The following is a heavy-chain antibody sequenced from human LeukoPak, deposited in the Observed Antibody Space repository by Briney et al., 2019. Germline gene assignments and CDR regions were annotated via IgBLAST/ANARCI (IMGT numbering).Heavy chain of an antibody. CDR2: ISTYNGNT. J-gene: IGHJ5*02. D-gene: IGHD2-8*01. CDR1: GYTFTTYG. CDR3: ARDRGYCTNGVCYREWFDP. V-gene: IGHV1-18*01. Sequence: GASVKVSCKASGYTFTTYGISWVRQAPGQGLEWMGWISTYNGNTNYAQKLQGRVTMTTDTSTSTAYMELRSLRSDDTAVYYCARDRGYCTNGVCYREWFDPWGQGTLFTVSS.